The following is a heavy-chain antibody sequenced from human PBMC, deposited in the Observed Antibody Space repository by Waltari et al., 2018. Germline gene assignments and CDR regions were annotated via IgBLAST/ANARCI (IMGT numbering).Heavy chain of an antibody. D-gene: IGHD1-26*01. V-gene: IGHV3-48*04. CDR2: ISSSSGTI. Sequence: EVKLVESGGGLVQPGGSLRLSCAASGFTFSPYTMNWVRQAPGKGLEWVSYISSSSGTIYYADPVKGRFTISRDNAKNSLYLQMNSLRAEDTAVYYCATINRGSYYFDYWGQGTLVTVSS. CDR3: ATINRGSYYFDY. J-gene: IGHJ4*02. CDR1: GFTFSPYT.